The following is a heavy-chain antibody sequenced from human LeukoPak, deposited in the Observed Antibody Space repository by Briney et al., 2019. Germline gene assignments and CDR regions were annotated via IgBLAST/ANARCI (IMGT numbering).Heavy chain of an antibody. D-gene: IGHD6-13*01. V-gene: IGHV3-21*01. CDR1: AFTVSSYS. Sequence: PGRSLRLSCAASAFTVSSYSTNSVRQAPGEGRGWVSSISSTSSYIYYADSVNGRYTNSRDNAKTSLYLEMNSLRAEDTAVYYYARGESIAAAPATYDYWGQGTLVTVSS. CDR3: ARGESIAAAPATYDY. CDR2: ISSTSSYI. J-gene: IGHJ4*02.